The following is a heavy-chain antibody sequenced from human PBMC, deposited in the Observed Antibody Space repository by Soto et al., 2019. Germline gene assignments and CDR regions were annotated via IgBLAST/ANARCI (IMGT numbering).Heavy chain of an antibody. V-gene: IGHV4-59*04. CDR1: GGSVSSYY. Sequence: PSETLSLTCTGSGGSVSSYYWSWIRQPPGKGLEWIGYIYYSGSTYYNPSLKSRVTISVDTSKNQFSLKLSFVTAADTAVYYCARSLVEVATIHEEYFDYWGQGTLVTVS. CDR3: ARSLVEVATIHEEYFDY. CDR2: IYYSGST. J-gene: IGHJ4*02. D-gene: IGHD5-12*01.